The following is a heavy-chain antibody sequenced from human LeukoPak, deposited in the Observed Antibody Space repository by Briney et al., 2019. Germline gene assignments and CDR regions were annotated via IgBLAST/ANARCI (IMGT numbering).Heavy chain of an antibody. CDR1: GFTFGNYA. Sequence: GGSLRLSCAASGFTFGNYAMNWVRQAPGKGREWVSLLSDRSDNIQYADAVKGRFTISRDNSKNTLYLQMNSLRAEDTAVYYCAKEGGYSMSYYFDYWGQGTLVTVSS. CDR3: AKEGGYSMSYYFDY. V-gene: IGHV3-23*01. CDR2: LSDRSDNI. J-gene: IGHJ4*02. D-gene: IGHD5-12*01.